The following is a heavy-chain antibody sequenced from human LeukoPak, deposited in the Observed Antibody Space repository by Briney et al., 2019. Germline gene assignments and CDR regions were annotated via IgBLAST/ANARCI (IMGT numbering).Heavy chain of an antibody. CDR2: IIPIFGTA. D-gene: IGHD3-22*01. V-gene: IGHV1-69*05. CDR1: GGTFSSYA. CDR3: ARDDYYDSSGYPKFDY. Sequence: ASVKVSCKASGGTFSSYAISWVRQAPGQGLEWMGGIIPIFGTANYAQKLQGRVTMTTDTSTSTAYMELRSLRSDDTAVYYCARDDYYDSSGYPKFDYWGQGTLVTVSS. J-gene: IGHJ4*02.